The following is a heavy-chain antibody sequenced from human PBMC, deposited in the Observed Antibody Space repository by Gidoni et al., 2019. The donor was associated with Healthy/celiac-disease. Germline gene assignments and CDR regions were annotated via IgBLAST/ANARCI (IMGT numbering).Heavy chain of an antibody. CDR1: GFTFSSYS. CDR3: AKIAAAGYYYYYMDV. CDR2: ISSSSSYI. J-gene: IGHJ6*03. V-gene: IGHV3-21*01. Sequence: EVQLVESGGGLVKPGGSLRLSCAAPGFTFSSYSMNCVRQAPGKGLEWVSSISSSSSYIYYADSVKGRFTISRDNAKNSLYLQMNSLRAEDTAVYYCAKIAAAGYYYYYMDVWGKGTTVTVSS. D-gene: IGHD6-13*01.